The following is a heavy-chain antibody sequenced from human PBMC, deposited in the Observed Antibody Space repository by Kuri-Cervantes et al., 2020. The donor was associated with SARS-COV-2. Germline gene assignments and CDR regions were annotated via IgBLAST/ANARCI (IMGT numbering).Heavy chain of an antibody. D-gene: IGHD6-19*01. CDR2: TSYDGSNK. Sequence: GESLKISCAASGFTFSSYAMHWVRQAPGKGLEWVAVTSYDGSNKYYADSVKGRFTISRDNSKNTLYLQMNSLRAEDTAVYYCARDHRIAVAALDYWGQGTLVTVSS. V-gene: IGHV3-30-3*01. CDR3: ARDHRIAVAALDY. J-gene: IGHJ4*02. CDR1: GFTFSSYA.